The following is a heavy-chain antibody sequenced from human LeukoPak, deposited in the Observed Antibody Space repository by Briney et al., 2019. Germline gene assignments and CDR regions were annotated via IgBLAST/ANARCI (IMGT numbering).Heavy chain of an antibody. CDR1: GFTFSTNW. D-gene: IGHD1-1*01. Sequence: PGGSLRLSCAASGFTFSTNWMHWVRQAPGKGLLWVSRIKGDGSITNYADSVKGRFTISRDNAKNTLYLQMNSLRAVDTAVYYCARENWYLDYWGQGTLVTVSS. J-gene: IGHJ4*02. V-gene: IGHV3-74*01. CDR2: IKGDGSIT. CDR3: ARENWYLDY.